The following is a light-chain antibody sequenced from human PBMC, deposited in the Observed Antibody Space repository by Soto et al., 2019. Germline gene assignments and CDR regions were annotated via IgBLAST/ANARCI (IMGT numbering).Light chain of an antibody. Sequence: DIQMTQSPSALSASVGDRVTITCRASQSITNYLNWYQHKPGQAPNLLIYAASTLQAGVPSRFRGSGSGTDFTFSISCLQSEDFATYYCQQYYSYPLTFGGGTKVDIK. V-gene: IGKV1-39*01. J-gene: IGKJ4*01. CDR3: QQYYSYPLT. CDR2: AAS. CDR1: QSITNY.